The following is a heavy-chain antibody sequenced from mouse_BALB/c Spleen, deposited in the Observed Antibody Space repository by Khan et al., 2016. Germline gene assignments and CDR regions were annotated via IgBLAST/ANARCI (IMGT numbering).Heavy chain of an antibody. V-gene: IGHV5-6-5*01. CDR2: ISSGGTT. Sequence: ELVESGGGLVKPGESLKLSCAASGFTFSSYAMSWVRQTPEKRLEWVASISSGGTTFYPDSLKGRFTISRDNARNILYLQVSSLRSEDTAMHYGTRGVTTVVDYFDYWGQGTTLTVSS. D-gene: IGHD1-1*01. J-gene: IGHJ2*01. CDR1: GFTFSSYA. CDR3: TRGVTTVVDYFDY.